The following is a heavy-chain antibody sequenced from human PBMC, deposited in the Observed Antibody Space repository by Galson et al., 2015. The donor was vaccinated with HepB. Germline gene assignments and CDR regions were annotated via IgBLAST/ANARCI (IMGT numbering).Heavy chain of an antibody. Sequence: SVKVSCKASGGTFSSYTISWVRQAPGQGLEWMGRIIPILGIANYAQKFQGRVTITADKSTSTAYMELSSLRSEDTAVYYCARDIGDGFQAVVDIVATTANQWGQGTLVTVSS. CDR2: IIPILGIA. CDR3: ARDIGDGFQAVVDIVATTANQ. J-gene: IGHJ4*02. CDR1: GGTFSSYT. D-gene: IGHD5-12*01. V-gene: IGHV1-69*04.